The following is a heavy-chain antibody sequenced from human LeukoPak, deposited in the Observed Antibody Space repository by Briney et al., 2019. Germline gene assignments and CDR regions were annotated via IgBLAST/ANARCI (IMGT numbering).Heavy chain of an antibody. D-gene: IGHD5-24*01. CDR2: IIPIFGTA. CDR3: AISRDGYNLVNYFDY. J-gene: IGHJ4*02. CDR1: GGSFSSYA. V-gene: IGHV1-69*13. Sequence: SVKVSCKASGGSFSSYAISWVRQAPGQGLEWMGGIIPIFGTANYAQKFQGRVTITADESTSTAYMELSSLRSEDTAVYYCAISRDGYNLVNYFDYWGQGTLVTVSS.